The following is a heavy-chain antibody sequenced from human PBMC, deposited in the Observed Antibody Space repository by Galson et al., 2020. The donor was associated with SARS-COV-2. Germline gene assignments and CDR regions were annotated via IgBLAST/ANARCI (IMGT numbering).Heavy chain of an antibody. Sequence: GGSLSLSCAASGFTFSSHAMHWVRQAPGKGLEWVAQIFFDGSDKYYGDSVKVRFTISRDSSKNTVSLQMNNLIADDTSVDYCARDGQSSSGWALYYCGQGTLVTVSS. J-gene: IGHJ4*02. CDR2: IFFDGSDK. CDR1: GFTFSSHA. D-gene: IGHD6-19*01. CDR3: ARDGQSSSGWALYY. V-gene: IGHV3-33*01.